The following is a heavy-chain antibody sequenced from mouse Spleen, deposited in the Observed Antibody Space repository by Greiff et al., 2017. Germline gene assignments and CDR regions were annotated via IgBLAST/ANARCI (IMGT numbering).Heavy chain of an antibody. J-gene: IGHJ2*01. Sequence: EVMLVESGGGLVKPGGSLKLSCAASGFTFSDYGMHWVRQAPEKGLEWVAYISSGSSTIYYADTVKGRFTISRDNAKNTLFLQMTSLRSEDTAMYYCATLTTATYFDYWGQGTTLTVSS. V-gene: IGHV5-17*01. CDR3: ATLTTATYFDY. CDR2: ISSGSSTI. CDR1: GFTFSDYG. D-gene: IGHD1-2*01.